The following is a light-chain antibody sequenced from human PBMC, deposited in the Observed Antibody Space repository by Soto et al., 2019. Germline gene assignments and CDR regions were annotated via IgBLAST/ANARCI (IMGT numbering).Light chain of an antibody. V-gene: IGLV1-40*01. Sequence: QSVLTQSPSVSGAPGQRVTISCTGSSSNIGAGYDVHWYQQLPGTAPKLLIYGNSKRPSGVPDRFSGSKSGTSASLAITGLQAEDEADYYCQSYDSSLSGFVFGTGTKLTVL. CDR3: QSYDSSLSGFV. J-gene: IGLJ1*01. CDR2: GNS. CDR1: SSNIGAGYD.